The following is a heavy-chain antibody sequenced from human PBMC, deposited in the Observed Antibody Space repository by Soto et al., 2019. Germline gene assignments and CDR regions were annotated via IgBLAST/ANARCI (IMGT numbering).Heavy chain of an antibody. J-gene: IGHJ5*02. Sequence: GGSLRLSCAASGFTFSSYAMSWVRQAPGKGLEWVSAISGSGGSTYYADSVKGRFTISRDNSKNTLYLQMNSLRAEDTAVYYCAKADHYYDSSGYLGWFDPWGQGTLVTVSS. V-gene: IGHV3-23*01. CDR3: AKADHYYDSSGYLGWFDP. CDR2: ISGSGGST. D-gene: IGHD3-22*01. CDR1: GFTFSSYA.